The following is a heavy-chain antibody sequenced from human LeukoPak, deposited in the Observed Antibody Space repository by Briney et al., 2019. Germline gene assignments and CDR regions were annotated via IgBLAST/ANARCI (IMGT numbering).Heavy chain of an antibody. D-gene: IGHD3-22*01. Sequence: GGSLRLSCAASGFTFSSYVMSWVRQAPGKGLEWVSTISGSSSSTSYADSVKGRFTISRDNSKNTLYLQMNSLRAEDTAVYYCARAGRYYYDSSGYVWGQGTLVTVSS. CDR2: ISGSSSST. CDR3: ARAGRYYYDSSGYV. CDR1: GFTFSSYV. J-gene: IGHJ4*02. V-gene: IGHV3-23*01.